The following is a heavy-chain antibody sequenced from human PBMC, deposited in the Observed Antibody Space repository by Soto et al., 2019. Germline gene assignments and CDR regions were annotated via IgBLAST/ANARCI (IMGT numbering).Heavy chain of an antibody. D-gene: IGHD3-3*02. Sequence: QLQLQESGPGLVKPSETLSLTCTVSGGSISSSSYYWGWIRQPPGKGLEWIGSIYYSGSTYHNPSLKSRVTIAVAPGKNQCSLRLSSVIAADTAVYYCASPKIAFYNWFDPWGQGTLVTVSS. V-gene: IGHV4-39*01. J-gene: IGHJ5*02. CDR3: ASPKIAFYNWFDP. CDR2: IYYSGST. CDR1: GGSISSSSYY.